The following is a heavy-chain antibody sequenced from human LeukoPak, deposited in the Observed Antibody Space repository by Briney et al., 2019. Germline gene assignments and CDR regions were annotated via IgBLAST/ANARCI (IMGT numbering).Heavy chain of an antibody. J-gene: IGHJ4*02. CDR2: ISGSGGST. Sequence: GGSLRLSCAASGFTFSSYGMSWVRQAPGKGLEWVSAISGSGGSTYYADSVKGRFTISRDNSKNTLFLQMNSLRVDDTALYYCAKDQLNRFCSGGSCSIAHDYWGQGTPVTVSS. CDR1: GFTFSSYG. D-gene: IGHD2-15*01. CDR3: AKDQLNRFCSGGSCSIAHDY. V-gene: IGHV3-23*01.